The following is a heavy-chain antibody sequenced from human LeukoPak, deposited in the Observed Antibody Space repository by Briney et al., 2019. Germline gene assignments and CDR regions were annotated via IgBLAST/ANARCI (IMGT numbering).Heavy chain of an antibody. CDR3: ATGRSGYGYVIDS. V-gene: IGHV1-24*01. CDR2: FDPEDDET. D-gene: IGHD5-18*01. CDR1: GYTLTELS. J-gene: IGHJ4*02. Sequence: ASVKVSCKVSGYTLTELSIHWVRQALGKGLEWMGGFDPEDDETIYAQKFQGRVILTEDTSTDTAHMELSSLRSEDTAVYYCATGRSGYGYVIDSWGQGTLVTVSS.